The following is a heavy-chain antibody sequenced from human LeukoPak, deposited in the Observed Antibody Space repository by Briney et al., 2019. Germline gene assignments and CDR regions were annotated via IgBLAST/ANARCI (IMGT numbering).Heavy chain of an antibody. CDR3: AREVAADTASDYYYGMDV. V-gene: IGHV3-30-3*01. CDR1: GFTFSSYA. D-gene: IGHD5-18*01. Sequence: GGSLRLSCAASGFTFSSYAMHWVRQAPGKGLEWVAVISYDGSNKYYADSVKGRFTISRDNSKNTLYLQMNSLRAEDTAVYYCAREVAADTASDYYYGMDVWGQGTTVTVSS. J-gene: IGHJ6*02. CDR2: ISYDGSNK.